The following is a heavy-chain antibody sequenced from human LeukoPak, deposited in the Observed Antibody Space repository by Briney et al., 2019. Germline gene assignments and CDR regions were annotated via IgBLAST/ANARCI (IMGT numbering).Heavy chain of an antibody. D-gene: IGHD3-10*01. V-gene: IGHV1-18*01. CDR1: GYTFTSYG. Sequence: GASVKVSCKASGYTFTSYGFSWVRQAPGQRPEWVGWVSTEDGNTNSAQHFQGRVTMTTDTSTSTAYMELRSLTSDDTAIYYCARDGYGLGRGFFDYWGQGTLVTVSS. CDR2: VSTEDGNT. J-gene: IGHJ4*02. CDR3: ARDGYGLGRGFFDY.